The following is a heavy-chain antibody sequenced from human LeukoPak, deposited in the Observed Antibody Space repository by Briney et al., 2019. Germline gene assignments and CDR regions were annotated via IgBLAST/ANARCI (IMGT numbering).Heavy chain of an antibody. D-gene: IGHD6-13*01. Sequence: SETLSLTCTVSGGSISSYYCGWIRQPPGKGREWVWYIYYSGGTNYNPSRKSGVTISVDTCKNQFSLKLRPVTAADTDVYYCASEGSRSSWPNYYYYYMDVWGKGTTVTVSS. J-gene: IGHJ6*03. CDR3: ASEGSRSSWPNYYYYYMDV. CDR2: IYYSGGT. CDR1: GGSISSYY. V-gene: IGHV4-59*01.